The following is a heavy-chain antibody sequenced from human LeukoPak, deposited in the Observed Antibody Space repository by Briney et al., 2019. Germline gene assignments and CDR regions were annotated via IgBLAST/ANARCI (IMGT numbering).Heavy chain of an antibody. CDR1: GGSISSSNW. CDR3: ARVKFRWMSDAFDI. D-gene: IGHD2-2*03. V-gene: IGHV4-4*02. Sequence: PSETLSLTCAVSGGSISSSNWWSWIRQPPGKGLEWIGEINHSGSTNYNPSLKSRVTISVDTSKNQFSLKLSSVTAADTAVYYCARVKFRWMSDAFDIWGQGTMVTVSS. CDR2: INHSGST. J-gene: IGHJ3*02.